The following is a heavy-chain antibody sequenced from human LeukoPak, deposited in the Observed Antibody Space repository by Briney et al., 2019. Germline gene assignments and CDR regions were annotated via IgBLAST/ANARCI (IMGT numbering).Heavy chain of an antibody. CDR2: ISGSGGST. Sequence: GGSLRLSCAGSGFTFSSYAMRWVRQAPGKGLEWVSAISGSGGSTYYADSVKGRFTISRDNSKNTLYLQMNSLRAEDTAVYYCAKDGNQVVTAKAPTDYWGQGTLVTVSS. CDR1: GFTFSSYA. J-gene: IGHJ4*02. CDR3: AKDGNQVVTAKAPTDY. V-gene: IGHV3-23*01. D-gene: IGHD2-21*02.